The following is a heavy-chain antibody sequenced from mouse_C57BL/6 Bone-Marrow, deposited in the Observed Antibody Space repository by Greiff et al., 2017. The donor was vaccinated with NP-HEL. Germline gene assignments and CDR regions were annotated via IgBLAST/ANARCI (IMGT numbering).Heavy chain of an antibody. CDR3: AGGRDYFDY. CDR1: GYTFTSYW. CDR2: IDPSDSYT. Sequence: QVQLQQPGAELVKPGASVKLSCKASGYTFTSYWMQWVKQRPGQGLEWIGEIDPSDSYTNYNQKFKGKATLTVDTSSSTAYMQLSSLTSGDSAVYYCAGGRDYFDYWGQGTTLTVSS. J-gene: IGHJ2*01. V-gene: IGHV1-50*01.